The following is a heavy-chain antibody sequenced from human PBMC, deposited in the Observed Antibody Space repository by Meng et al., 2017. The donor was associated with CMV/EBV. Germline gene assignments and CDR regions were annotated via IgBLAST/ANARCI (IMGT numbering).Heavy chain of an antibody. J-gene: IGHJ6*02. CDR2: TRNKANSYTT. Sequence: GESLKISCAASGFTFSDHYMDWVRQAPGKGLEWVGRTRNKANSYTTEYAASVKGGFTISRDDSKNSLYLQMNSLKTEDTAVYYCARFHYYYGMDVWGQGTTVTVSS. V-gene: IGHV3-72*01. CDR3: ARFHYYYGMDV. CDR1: GFTFSDHY.